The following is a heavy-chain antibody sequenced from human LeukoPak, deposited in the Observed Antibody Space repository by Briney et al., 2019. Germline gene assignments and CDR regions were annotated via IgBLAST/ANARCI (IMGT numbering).Heavy chain of an antibody. CDR2: FDPEDGET. V-gene: IGHV1-24*01. CDR1: GYTLTELS. J-gene: IGHJ5*02. Sequence: GASVKVSCKVSGYTLTELSMHGVRQAPGKGLEWMGGFDPEDGETIYAQKFQGRVTMTEDTSTDTAYMELSSLRSEDTAVYYCATAKGVLWFGESWGQGTLVTVSS. D-gene: IGHD3-10*01. CDR3: ATAKGVLWFGES.